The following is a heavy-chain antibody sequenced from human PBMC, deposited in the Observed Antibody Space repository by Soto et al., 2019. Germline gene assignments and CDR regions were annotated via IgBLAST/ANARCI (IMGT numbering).Heavy chain of an antibody. Sequence: ASVKVSCKASGYTFTSYGISWVRQAPGQGLEWMGWISAYNGNTNYAQKLQGRVTMTTDTSTSTAYMELRSLRSDDTAVYYCARDLWAYYDILTGYYGPRDAFAIWGQGTMVTVSS. V-gene: IGHV1-18*01. D-gene: IGHD3-9*01. CDR3: ARDLWAYYDILTGYYGPRDAFAI. J-gene: IGHJ3*02. CDR2: ISAYNGNT. CDR1: GYTFTSYG.